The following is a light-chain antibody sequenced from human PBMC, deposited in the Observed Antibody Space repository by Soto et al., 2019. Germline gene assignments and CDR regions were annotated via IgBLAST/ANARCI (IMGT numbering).Light chain of an antibody. Sequence: QSALTQPASVSGSPGQSITISCTRPSSDVWSFNFVSWYQQHPDKAPQVLIYEVTKRPPGVSNRFAGSKFGNTASLTISGLQADDEADYYCCSDAGSSSYVFGTVTKLTVL. J-gene: IGLJ1*01. CDR2: EVT. CDR3: CSDAGSSSYV. V-gene: IGLV2-23*02. CDR1: SSDVWSFNF.